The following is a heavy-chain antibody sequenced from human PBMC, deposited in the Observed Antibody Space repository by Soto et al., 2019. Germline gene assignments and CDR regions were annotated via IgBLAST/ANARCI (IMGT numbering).Heavy chain of an antibody. Sequence: ASVKVCCKASGYTFASYDMWWVRQATGQGLEWMGWMNPNTGNSAYAQKFQGRVTVTSDTSINTVHMELSSLRSEDTAVYYCARRAETNGWNGFGADKYYFDFWGQGTLVTVSS. V-gene: IGHV1-8*01. CDR1: GYTFASYD. D-gene: IGHD1-1*01. J-gene: IGHJ4*02. CDR3: ARRAETNGWNGFGADKYYFDF. CDR2: MNPNTGNS.